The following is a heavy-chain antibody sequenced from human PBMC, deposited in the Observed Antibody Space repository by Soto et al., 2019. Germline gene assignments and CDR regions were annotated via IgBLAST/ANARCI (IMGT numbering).Heavy chain of an antibody. Sequence: GGSLRLSCAVSGFTFSRYWMHWVRQAPGKGLVWVSRINSDGSSINYADSVKGRFTISRDNAKNTLYLQMNSLRAEDTAVYYCASWFRFAYYYSFMDVWGKGTTVTVSS. J-gene: IGHJ6*03. CDR1: GFTFSRYW. CDR3: ASWFRFAYYYSFMDV. V-gene: IGHV3-74*01. CDR2: INSDGSSI. D-gene: IGHD3-10*01.